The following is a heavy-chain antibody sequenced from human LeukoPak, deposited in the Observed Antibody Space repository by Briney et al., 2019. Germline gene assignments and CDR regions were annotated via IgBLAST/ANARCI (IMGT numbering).Heavy chain of an antibody. Sequence: ASVKVSCKTSGYAFTTCAVHWVRQAPGQRLEWMGWIHADSGNTKYSQKLQGRVAIARDTSASTIYMELTSLRIEDTAVYFCTIGLAGDWDAFDIWGLGTMVTVSS. J-gene: IGHJ3*02. CDR2: IHADSGNT. CDR3: TIGLAGDWDAFDI. V-gene: IGHV1-3*01. CDR1: GYAFTTCA. D-gene: IGHD6-19*01.